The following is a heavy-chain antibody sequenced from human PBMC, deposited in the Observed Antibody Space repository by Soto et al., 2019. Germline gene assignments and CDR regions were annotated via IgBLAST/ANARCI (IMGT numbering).Heavy chain of an antibody. Sequence: QVQLVQSGAAVKKPGSSVKVSCKASGGTFSSYSLNWVRQAPGQGLAWMGEIIPIFGTANYAQKFQGRVTITADESTSTAYMELSSLRSEDTAVYYCARDGGRHSGGIDYWGQGTLVTVSS. V-gene: IGHV1-69*01. CDR3: ARDGGRHSGGIDY. CDR1: GGTFSSYS. J-gene: IGHJ4*02. D-gene: IGHD1-26*01. CDR2: IIPIFGTA.